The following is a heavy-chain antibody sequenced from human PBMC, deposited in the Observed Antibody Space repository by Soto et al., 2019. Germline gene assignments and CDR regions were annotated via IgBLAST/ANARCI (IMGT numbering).Heavy chain of an antibody. V-gene: IGHV4-30-2*01. CDR3: ARIGLQLDFDY. CDR1: GGSISSGGYS. J-gene: IGHJ4*02. Sequence: SETLSLTCAVSGGSISSGGYSWNWIRQPPGKGLEWIGYIYYSGSTYYNPSLKSRVTISVDTSKNQFSLKLSSVTAADTAVYYCARIGLQLDFDYWGQGTLVTVSS. CDR2: IYYSGST. D-gene: IGHD4-4*01.